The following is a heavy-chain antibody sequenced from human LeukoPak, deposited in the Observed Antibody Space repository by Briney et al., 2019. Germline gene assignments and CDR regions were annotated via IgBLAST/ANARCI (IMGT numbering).Heavy chain of an antibody. V-gene: IGHV4-39*07. CDR2: IYYSGST. J-gene: IGHJ6*03. CDR3: AKKDYYYMDV. Sequence: SETLSLTCTVSGGSISSSSYYWGWIRQPPGKGLEWIGSIYYSGSTYYNPSLKSRVTISVDTSKNQFSLKLNSVTAADTAVYYCAKKDYYYMDVWGTGTTVTVSS. CDR1: GGSISSSSYY.